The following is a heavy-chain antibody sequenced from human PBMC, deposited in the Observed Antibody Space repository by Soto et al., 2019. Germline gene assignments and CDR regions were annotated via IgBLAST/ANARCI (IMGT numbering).Heavy chain of an antibody. CDR3: ARHGQYCSSTSCYEVPFDY. D-gene: IGHD2-2*01. J-gene: IGHJ4*02. CDR2: IYPGDSDT. V-gene: IGHV5-51*01. Sequence: PGESLKISCKGSGYSFTSYWIGWVRQMPGKGLEWMGIIYPGDSDTRYSPSFQGQVTISADKSISTAYLQWSSLKASDTAMYYCARHGQYCSSTSCYEVPFDYWGQGTLVTV. CDR1: GYSFTSYW.